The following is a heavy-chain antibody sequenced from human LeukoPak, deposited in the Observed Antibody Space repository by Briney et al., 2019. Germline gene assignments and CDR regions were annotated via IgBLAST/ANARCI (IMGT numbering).Heavy chain of an antibody. V-gene: IGHV4-38-2*01. CDR2: IYHSGST. D-gene: IGHD4-17*01. Sequence: SETLSLTCAVSGYSISSGYYWGWIRQPPGKGLEWIGSIYHSGSTFYNPSPKSRVTISLDTSKNHFSLKLSSVTAADTAVYYCARAPFGDYGGYFDYWGHGTLVTVSS. J-gene: IGHJ4*01. CDR1: GYSISSGYY. CDR3: ARAPFGDYGGYFDY.